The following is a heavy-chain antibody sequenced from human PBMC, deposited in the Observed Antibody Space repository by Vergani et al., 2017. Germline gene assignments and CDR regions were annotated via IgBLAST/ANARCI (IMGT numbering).Heavy chain of an antibody. J-gene: IGHJ3*01. D-gene: IGHD1-26*01. CDR3: ARDLIVGATAERST. CDR1: GFTFNIYA. V-gene: IGHV3-23*01. CDR2: ITYNGGRT. Sequence: EVRLLESGGGLVQPGGSLRLSCAASGFTFNIYAMSWVRQAPGKGLEWVSTITYNGGRTYYADSVTGRFTISRDNAKNSLYLQMNSLRAEDTALYYCARDLIVGATAERSTWGQGTMVTVSS.